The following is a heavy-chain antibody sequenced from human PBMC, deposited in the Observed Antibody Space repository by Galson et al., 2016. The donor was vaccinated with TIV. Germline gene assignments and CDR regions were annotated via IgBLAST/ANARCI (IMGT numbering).Heavy chain of an antibody. D-gene: IGHD1-26*01. CDR3: ARDRIVDATYYYYYYGMDV. J-gene: IGHJ6*02. Sequence: SLRLSCAASGFSFSTYCMHWVRQAPGKGLLWVARINGDGSNIDYAESVKGRFTISRDNSKSTLYLQMNSPRVEDTAVYYCARDRIVDATYYYYYYGMDVWGQGTAVTVSS. V-gene: IGHV3-74*01. CDR2: INGDGSNI. CDR1: GFSFSTYC.